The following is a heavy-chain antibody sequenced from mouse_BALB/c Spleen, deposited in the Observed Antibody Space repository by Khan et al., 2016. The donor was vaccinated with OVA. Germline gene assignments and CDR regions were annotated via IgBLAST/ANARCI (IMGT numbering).Heavy chain of an antibody. V-gene: IGHV1-52*01. Sequence: QVQLQQPGTELVRPGTSVKLSCKASGYTFTSYWMNWIKQRPEQGLEWIGRIDPYDSETHYNQKFKDKATLTVDKSSNTAYMQLTSLTSEDSAVYSCARTPFGYWGQGTLVTVSA. CDR1: GYTFTSYW. CDR3: ARTPFGY. CDR2: IDPYDSET. J-gene: IGHJ3*01.